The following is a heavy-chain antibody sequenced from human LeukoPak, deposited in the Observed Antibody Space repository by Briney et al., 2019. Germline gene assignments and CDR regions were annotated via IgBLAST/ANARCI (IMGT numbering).Heavy chain of an antibody. D-gene: IGHD5-18*01. V-gene: IGHV3-23*01. CDR3: ARGQLWTVFDY. Sequence: GGSLRLSCAASGFTFSSYAMSWVRQAPGKGLEWVSATSGSGGSTYYADSVKGRFTISRDNSKNTLYLQMNSLRAEDTTVYYCARGQLWTVFDYWGQGTLVTVSS. CDR2: TSGSGGST. CDR1: GFTFSSYA. J-gene: IGHJ4*02.